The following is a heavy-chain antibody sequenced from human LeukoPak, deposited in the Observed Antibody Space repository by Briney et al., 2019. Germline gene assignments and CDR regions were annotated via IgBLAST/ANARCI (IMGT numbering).Heavy chain of an antibody. CDR1: GGTFSSYA. Sequence: ASVKVSCKASGGTFSSYAINWVRQATGQGLEWMGWMNPNSGNTGYAQKFQGRVTMTRNTSMSTAYMELSSLRSEDTAVYYCARGLSFRYCSGGSCYSRPSWFDPWGQGTLVTVSS. CDR3: ARGLSFRYCSGGSCYSRPSWFDP. D-gene: IGHD2-15*01. J-gene: IGHJ5*02. CDR2: MNPNSGNT. V-gene: IGHV1-8*02.